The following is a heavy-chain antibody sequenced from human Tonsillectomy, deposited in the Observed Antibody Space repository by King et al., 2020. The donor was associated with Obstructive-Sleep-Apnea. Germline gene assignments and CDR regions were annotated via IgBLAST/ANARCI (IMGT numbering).Heavy chain of an antibody. V-gene: IGHV4-30-2*01. Sequence: QLQESGSGLVKPSQTLSLTCAVSGGSISSGGYSWSWIRQPPGKGLEWIGYIYYIVSTYSNPSLKSRVTISVDRSKNQFSLKLSSVTAADTAVYYCARVGGFFDYWGQGTLVTVSS. D-gene: IGHD5-12*01. CDR3: ARVGGFFDY. CDR1: GGSISSGGYS. J-gene: IGHJ4*02. CDR2: IYYIVST.